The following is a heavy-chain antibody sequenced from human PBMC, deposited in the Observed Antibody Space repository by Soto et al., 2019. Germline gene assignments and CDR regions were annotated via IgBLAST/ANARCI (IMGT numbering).Heavy chain of an antibody. V-gene: IGHV1-18*01. Sequence: QVQLVQSGAEVKKPGASVKVSCKASGYTFTSYGISWVRQAPGQGLEWMGWISAYNGNTNYAQKLQGRVTMTTDTSTSTAYIELRSPRSDDTAVYYCARDRYCSGGSCYHFDYWGQGTLVTVSS. CDR2: ISAYNGNT. D-gene: IGHD2-15*01. CDR3: ARDRYCSGGSCYHFDY. J-gene: IGHJ4*02. CDR1: GYTFTSYG.